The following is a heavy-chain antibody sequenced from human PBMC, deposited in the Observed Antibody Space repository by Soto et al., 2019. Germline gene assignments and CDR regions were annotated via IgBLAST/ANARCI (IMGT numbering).Heavy chain of an antibody. J-gene: IGHJ4*02. D-gene: IGHD3-22*01. CDR2: ILPIYGTT. V-gene: IGHV1-69*01. CDR1: GATFSSYH. Sequence: QVQLVQSGAEVKKPGSSVRVSCKASGATFSSYHISWVRQAPGQGLEWMGGILPIYGTTNYAQKFQGRVTITADESTSTAYMELSSLRAEDTAVYYCTRGAPYDTSGYPFDYWGQGTLVTVSS. CDR3: TRGAPYDTSGYPFDY.